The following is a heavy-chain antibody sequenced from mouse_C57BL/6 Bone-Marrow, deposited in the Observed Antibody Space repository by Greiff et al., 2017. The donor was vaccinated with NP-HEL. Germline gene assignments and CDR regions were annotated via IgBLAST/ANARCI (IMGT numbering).Heavy chain of an antibody. Sequence: VQLQQSVAELVRPGASVKLSCTASGFNITNTYMHWVKQRPEQGLEWIGRIDPANGNTKYAPKFQGKASITADTSSNTAYLQLSSLTSEDTAIYYCARTIVTKSLNYYAMDYWGQGTSVTVSS. CDR2: IDPANGNT. CDR1: GFNITNTY. CDR3: ARTIVTKSLNYYAMDY. V-gene: IGHV14-3*01. J-gene: IGHJ4*01. D-gene: IGHD2-5*01.